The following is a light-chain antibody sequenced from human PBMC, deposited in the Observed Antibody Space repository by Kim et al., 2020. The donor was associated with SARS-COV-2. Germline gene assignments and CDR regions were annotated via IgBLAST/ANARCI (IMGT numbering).Light chain of an antibody. Sequence: QSVLTQPPSTSGTPGQRVSISCSGSSSNIGSNTVNWYHQLPGTAPKLLIYSNNQRPSGIPERFSGSKSGTSASLAISGLQSEDEADYYCAVWDDSLNGWVFGGGTML. CDR3: AVWDDSLNGWV. V-gene: IGLV1-44*01. CDR2: SNN. J-gene: IGLJ3*02. CDR1: SSNIGSNT.